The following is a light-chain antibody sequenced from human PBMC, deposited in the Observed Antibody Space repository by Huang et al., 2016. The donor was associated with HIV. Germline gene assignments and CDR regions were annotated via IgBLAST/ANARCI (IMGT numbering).Light chain of an antibody. J-gene: IGKJ3*01. CDR2: DAS. CDR1: QSVSSY. V-gene: IGKV3-11*01. Sequence: EIVLTQSPATLSLSPGERATLSCRASQSVSSYLAWYQQKPGQAPRLLIYDASNRATGVPARVSGSGSGTDFTLTSSSLEPEDFAVYYCQQRSNWPITFGPGTKVDIK. CDR3: QQRSNWPIT.